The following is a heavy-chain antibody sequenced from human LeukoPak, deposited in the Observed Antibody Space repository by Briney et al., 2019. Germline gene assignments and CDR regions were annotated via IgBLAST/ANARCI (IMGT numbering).Heavy chain of an antibody. Sequence: GGSLRLSCAASGFTFSSYSMNWVRQAPGKGLEWVSSISSSSSYIYYADSVKGRFTISRDNAKNSLYLQMNSLRAEDTAVYYCARYYDFWSGYYSDYYYMDVWGKGTTVTVSS. CDR2: ISSSSSYI. CDR1: GFTFSSYS. J-gene: IGHJ6*03. D-gene: IGHD3-3*01. CDR3: ARYYDFWSGYYSDYYYMDV. V-gene: IGHV3-21*01.